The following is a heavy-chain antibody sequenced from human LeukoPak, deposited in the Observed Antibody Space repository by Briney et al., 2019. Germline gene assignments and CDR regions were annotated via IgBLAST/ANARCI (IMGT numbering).Heavy chain of an antibody. CDR1: GGSISSSTYY. CDR2: IYYSGST. D-gene: IGHD6-19*01. CDR3: ARSTVAGTRIVDY. V-gene: IGHV4-39*01. Sequence: SSETLSLTCTVSGGSISSSTYYWGWIRQPPGKGLEWIGSIYYSGSTYYNPSLRSRVTISVDTSKNQFSLRLSSVTAADTAVYYCARSTVAGTRIVDYWGLGTLVTVSS. J-gene: IGHJ4*02.